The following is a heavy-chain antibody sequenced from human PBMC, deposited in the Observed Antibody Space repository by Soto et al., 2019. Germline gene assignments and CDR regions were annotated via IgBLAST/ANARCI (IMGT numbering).Heavy chain of an antibody. J-gene: IGHJ4*02. V-gene: IGHV3-23*01. Sequence: EVQLLESGGGLVQPGGSLRLSCAASGFTFSSYAMSWVRQAPGKGLEWVSAISGSGGSTYYADSVKGRFTISRDNSKNTLYLKMNSLRAEDTAVYYCAKDPVRGVIILADYWGQGTLVTVSS. CDR3: AKDPVRGVIILADY. CDR1: GFTFSSYA. CDR2: ISGSGGST. D-gene: IGHD3-10*01.